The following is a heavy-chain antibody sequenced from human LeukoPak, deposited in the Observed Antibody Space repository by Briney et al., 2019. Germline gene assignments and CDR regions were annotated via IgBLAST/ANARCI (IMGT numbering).Heavy chain of an antibody. J-gene: IGHJ4*02. Sequence: ASVKVSCKVSGYTFNNYGIIWVRQAPGQGLEWMGWISTYNGNTNYAQKFQGGVTMTADTSTSIVNLELRSLRSDDTAVYYCARVLGSPYYYDSSDYLDYWGQGALVTVSS. CDR3: ARVLGSPYYYDSSDYLDY. CDR2: ISTYNGNT. CDR1: GYTFNNYG. V-gene: IGHV1-18*01. D-gene: IGHD3-22*01.